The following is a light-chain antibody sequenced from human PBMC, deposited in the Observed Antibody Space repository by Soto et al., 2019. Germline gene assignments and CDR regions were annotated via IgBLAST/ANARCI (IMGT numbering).Light chain of an antibody. Sequence: DIQMTQSPSSLSASVGDRVTITCRASQSITTYLNWYRQKPGKAPKLLIYAASSLQSGVPSRFSGSGSETEFTLTINSLQPEDFETYYCQQSYSTTWTFGQGTKVDIK. CDR2: AAS. CDR3: QQSYSTTWT. V-gene: IGKV1-39*01. CDR1: QSITTY. J-gene: IGKJ1*01.